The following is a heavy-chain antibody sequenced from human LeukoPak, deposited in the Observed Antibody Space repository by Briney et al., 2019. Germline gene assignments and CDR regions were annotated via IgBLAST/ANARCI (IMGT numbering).Heavy chain of an antibody. CDR2: ISWDGGST. CDR3: AKDMGPQLAWYYFDY. D-gene: IGHD6-6*01. Sequence: GGSLRLSCAASGFTFDDYTMHWVRQAPGKGLEWVSLISWDGGSTYYADSVKGRFTISRDDSKNSLYLQMNSLRTEDTALYYCAKDMGPQLAWYYFDYWGQGTLVTVSS. V-gene: IGHV3-43*01. J-gene: IGHJ4*02. CDR1: GFTFDDYT.